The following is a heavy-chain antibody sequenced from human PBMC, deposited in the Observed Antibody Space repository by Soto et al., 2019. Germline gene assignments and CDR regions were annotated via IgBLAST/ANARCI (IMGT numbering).Heavy chain of an antibody. V-gene: IGHV1-69*02. CDR1: GGTFRSYT. Sequence: QVQLVQSGAEVKKPGSSVKVSCKASGGTFRSYTISWVRQAPGQGLEWMGRIIPILGIANYAQKFQGRVTITADKSTSTAYMELSSLRSEDTAVYYCARGLVVVAATYFDYWGQGTLVTVSS. CDR2: IIPILGIA. J-gene: IGHJ4*02. CDR3: ARGLVVVAATYFDY. D-gene: IGHD2-15*01.